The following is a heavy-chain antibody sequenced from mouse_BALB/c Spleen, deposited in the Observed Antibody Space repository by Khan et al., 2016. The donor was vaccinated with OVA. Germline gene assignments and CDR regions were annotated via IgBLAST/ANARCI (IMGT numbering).Heavy chain of an antibody. J-gene: IGHJ3*01. CDR2: IDPANGNT. CDR1: GFNIKDTY. CDR3: ARDYWDVFAY. Sequence: VQLQQSGAELVKPGASVKLSCTASGFNIKDTYMHWVKQRPEQGLEWIGRIDPANGNTKFDPKFQGKATITADTSSNTAYLHLSSLTSEDTAVYYCARDYWDVFAYWGQGTLVTVSA. D-gene: IGHD4-1*01. V-gene: IGHV14-3*02.